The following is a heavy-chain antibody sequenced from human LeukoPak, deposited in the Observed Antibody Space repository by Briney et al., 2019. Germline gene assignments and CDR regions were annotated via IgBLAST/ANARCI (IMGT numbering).Heavy chain of an antibody. Sequence: SETLSLTCTVSGGSISSSSYYWGWIRQPPGKGLEWIGSIYYSGSTYYNPSLKSRVTISVDTSKNQFSLKLSSVTAADTAVYYFARFWGYGGNSGGTFDIWGQGTMVAVSS. CDR3: ARFWGYGGNSGGTFDI. J-gene: IGHJ3*02. D-gene: IGHD4-23*01. CDR1: GGSISSSSYY. CDR2: IYYSGST. V-gene: IGHV4-39*07.